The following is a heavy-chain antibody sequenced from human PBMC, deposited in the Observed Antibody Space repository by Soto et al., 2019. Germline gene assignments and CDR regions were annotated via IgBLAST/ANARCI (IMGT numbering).Heavy chain of an antibody. CDR2: TSKDGINT. V-gene: IGHV3-30-3*01. Sequence: QVQLVESGGGVVQPGRSLRLSCAASAFTLSKFAMHWVRQAPGKGLEWVAVTSKDGINTYYADSVKGRFTISRDNSKSTIYLQRNSLRTEDTALYYCARGNGDVGAQGTTVTVSS. J-gene: IGHJ6*02. CDR3: ARGNGDV. CDR1: AFTLSKFA. D-gene: IGHD1-1*01.